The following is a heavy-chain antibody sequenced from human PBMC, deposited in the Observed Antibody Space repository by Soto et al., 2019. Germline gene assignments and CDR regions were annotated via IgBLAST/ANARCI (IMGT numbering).Heavy chain of an antibody. J-gene: IGHJ4*02. CDR1: GGSISSSDYF. Sequence: SETLSLTCTVSGGSISSSDYFWGWIRQPPGKGLEWIATIYYNGATYYSPSLKSRVTISLDTSKNQFSLKVRSVTAADTAVYYCARLSGAPAALLVYWGQGALVTVSS. CDR2: IYYNGAT. V-gene: IGHV4-39*01. CDR3: ARLSGAPAALLVY. D-gene: IGHD2-2*01.